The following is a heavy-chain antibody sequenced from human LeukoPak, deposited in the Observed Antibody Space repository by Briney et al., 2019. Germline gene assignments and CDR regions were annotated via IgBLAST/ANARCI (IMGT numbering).Heavy chain of an antibody. D-gene: IGHD6-13*01. CDR1: GFAFSSYA. CDR3: AKDRIAAVGTPYYYYGMDV. J-gene: IGHJ6*02. V-gene: IGHV3-23*01. CDR2: ISGSGGST. Sequence: GGSLRLSCAASGFAFSSYAMSWVRQAPGKGLEWVSAISGSGGSTYYADSVKGRFTISRDNSKNTLYLQVNSLRDEDTAVYYCAKDRIAAVGTPYYYYGMDVWGQGTTVTVSS.